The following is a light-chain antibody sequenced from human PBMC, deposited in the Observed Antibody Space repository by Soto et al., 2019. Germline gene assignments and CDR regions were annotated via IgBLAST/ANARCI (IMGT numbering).Light chain of an antibody. CDR1: QSVTNNY. V-gene: IGKV3-20*01. Sequence: EIVLTQSPGTLSLSPGERATLSCRASQSVTNNYLAWYQQKTGQTPRVIVYLASSRAPGIPDRFSGSGSGTHFTLTIRRVEPEDFAVYYCQQYGSSPWTFGQGTKVEIK. J-gene: IGKJ1*01. CDR2: LAS. CDR3: QQYGSSPWT.